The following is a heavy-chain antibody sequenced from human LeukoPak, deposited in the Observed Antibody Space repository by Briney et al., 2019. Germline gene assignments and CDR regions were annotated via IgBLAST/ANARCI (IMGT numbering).Heavy chain of an antibody. J-gene: IGHJ4*02. V-gene: IGHV4-39*01. CDR1: GGSISSSSYY. CDR3: ASPPYYYDSSGYNIHGY. Sequence: PSETLSLTCTVSGGSISSSSYYWGWIRQPPGKGLVWIGSIYYSGSTYYNPSLKSRVTISVDTSKNQFSLKLSSVTAADTAVYYCASPPYYYDSSGYNIHGYWGQGTLVTVSS. CDR2: IYYSGST. D-gene: IGHD3-22*01.